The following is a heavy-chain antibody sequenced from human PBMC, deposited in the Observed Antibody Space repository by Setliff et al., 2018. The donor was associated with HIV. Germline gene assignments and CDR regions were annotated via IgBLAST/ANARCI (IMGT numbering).Heavy chain of an antibody. V-gene: IGHV1-69*10. CDR1: GDTFIRHA. D-gene: IGHD2-15*01. CDR2: IIPPLHKT. J-gene: IGHJ6*03. Sequence: SVKVSCKASGDTFIRHAVTWVRQAPGQGLKWMGGIIPPLHKTHHAQKFQGRLTITADSSARVVYMELRSLTSDDTAVYYCVRSVPRLTMSADYYMDVWGKGTTVTVSS. CDR3: VRSVPRLTMSADYYMDV.